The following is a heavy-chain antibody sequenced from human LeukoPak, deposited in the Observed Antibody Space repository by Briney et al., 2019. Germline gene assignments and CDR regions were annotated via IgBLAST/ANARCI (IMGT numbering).Heavy chain of an antibody. CDR3: ARWDDSGYAENFDY. Sequence: ASVKVSCKASGYTFTNYYMHWVRQAPGQGLEWMGWINPNSGGTNYAQKFQGRVTMTRDTSISTAYMELSRLRSDDTAVYYCARWDDSGYAENFDYWGQGTLVTVSS. J-gene: IGHJ4*02. CDR1: GYTFTNYY. D-gene: IGHD5-12*01. CDR2: INPNSGGT. V-gene: IGHV1-2*02.